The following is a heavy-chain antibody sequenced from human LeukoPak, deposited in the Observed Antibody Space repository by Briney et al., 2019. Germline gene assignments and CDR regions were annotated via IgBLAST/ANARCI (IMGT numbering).Heavy chain of an antibody. CDR2: IKEDGTYI. Sequence: GGSLRLSCAASGFTVSDYWLEWVRQAPGKGLEWLGNIKEDGTYINYFDSVKGRFTISRDNAKNSLYLQMNSLRAEDTAVYYCARNRGHQQFDYWGQGTLVTVSS. D-gene: IGHD1/OR15-1a*01. V-gene: IGHV3-7*01. CDR3: ARNRGHQQFDY. J-gene: IGHJ4*02. CDR1: GFTVSDYW.